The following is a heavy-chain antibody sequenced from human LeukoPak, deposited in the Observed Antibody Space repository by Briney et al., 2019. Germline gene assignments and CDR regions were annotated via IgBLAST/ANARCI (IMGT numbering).Heavy chain of an antibody. CDR2: IYYSGST. D-gene: IGHD3-16*01. V-gene: IGHV4-34*01. CDR1: GGSFSGYY. J-gene: IGHJ4*02. CDR3: ARHYGP. Sequence: ASETLSLTCAVYGGSFSGYYWSWIRQPPGKGLEWIGSIYYSGSTYYNPSLKSRVTISVDTSKNQFSLKLNSVTATDTAVYYCARHYGPWGQGTLVTVSS.